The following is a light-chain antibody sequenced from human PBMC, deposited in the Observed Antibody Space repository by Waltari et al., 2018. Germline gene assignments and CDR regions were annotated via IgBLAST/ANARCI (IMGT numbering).Light chain of an antibody. CDR2: RNS. Sequence: QSGLTQSPSVSGTPGQRVTISCSGSPSNIGSNNVNWYQQFPGTAPKLRIYRNSGRPSGVPDRFSGSKSGTSASLAISGLQSEDEAEYYCSAWDDSVHVFGTGTRVTVL. CDR3: SAWDDSVHV. V-gene: IGLV1-44*01. CDR1: PSNIGSNN. J-gene: IGLJ1*01.